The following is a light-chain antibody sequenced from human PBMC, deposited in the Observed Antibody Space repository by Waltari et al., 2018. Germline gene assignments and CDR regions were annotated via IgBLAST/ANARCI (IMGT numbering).Light chain of an antibody. Sequence: DIVMTQSTLSLPVTHGEPASLSCSTSQSLLHSNGYNYLEWYLQTQGQSPQLLIYWGSNRASGVPDRFSGSGSGTDFTLKISRVEAEDVGVYYGMQTLQTPPTFGQGTKVEIK. CDR1: QSLLHSNGYNY. CDR3: MQTLQTPPT. J-gene: IGKJ1*01. CDR2: WGS. V-gene: IGKV2-28*01.